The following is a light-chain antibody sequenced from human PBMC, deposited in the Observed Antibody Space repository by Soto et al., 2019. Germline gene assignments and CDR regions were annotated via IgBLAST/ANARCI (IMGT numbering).Light chain of an antibody. V-gene: IGKV3-11*01. J-gene: IGKJ4*01. CDR1: QTVTNH. CDR3: QQRMNWPLT. Sequence: EIVLTQSPATLSLSPGGRATLSCRASQTVTNHLAWYQQKAGQPPRLLIFDASTRASGIPPRFSGSGSGTDFTPTISRVDPDDFAVYYCQQRMNWPLTFGGGTRVEIK. CDR2: DAS.